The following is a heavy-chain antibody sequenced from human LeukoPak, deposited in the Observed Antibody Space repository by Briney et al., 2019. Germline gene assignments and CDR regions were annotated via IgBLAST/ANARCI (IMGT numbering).Heavy chain of an antibody. D-gene: IGHD2-2*01. CDR1: GFTFSSYA. V-gene: IGHV3-23*01. CDR2: ISGSGGST. J-gene: IGHJ6*02. CDR3: AKRYCSSTSCYYYYYYGMDV. Sequence: GRSLRLSCAASGFTFSSYAMSWVRQAPGKGLEWVSAISGSGGSTYYADSVKGRFTISRDNSKNTLYLQMNSLRAEDTAVYYCAKRYCSSTSCYYYYYYGMDVWGQGTTVTVSS.